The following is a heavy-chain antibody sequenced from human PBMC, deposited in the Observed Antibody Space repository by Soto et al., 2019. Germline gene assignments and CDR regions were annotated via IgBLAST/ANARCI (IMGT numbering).Heavy chain of an antibody. D-gene: IGHD1-7*01. V-gene: IGHV4-31*09. CDR1: GGATSSGGYY. CDR3: ASRDPGTSVDY. CDR2: IYYSGST. Sequence: SETLSLTCTVSGGATSSGGYYWSWIRQHPGKGLEWIGYIYYSGSTYYNPSLKSRVTISLDKSENQFSLKVTSLTAADTAVYYCASRDPGTSVDYWGRGTLVTVSS. J-gene: IGHJ4*02.